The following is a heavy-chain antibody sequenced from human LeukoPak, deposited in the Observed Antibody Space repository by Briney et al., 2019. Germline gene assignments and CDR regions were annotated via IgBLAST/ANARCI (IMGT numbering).Heavy chain of an antibody. CDR1: GFTFSSYA. CDR2: ISYDGSSK. D-gene: IGHD3-16*01. V-gene: IGHV3-30-3*01. Sequence: PGRSLRLSCAASGFTFSSYAMHWARQAPGKGLEWVAVISYDGSSKYYADSVKGRFTISRDNSINALYLQMNSLGLDDTAVYYCVGEIGPRSFDYWGQGTLVTVSS. J-gene: IGHJ4*02. CDR3: VGEIGPRSFDY.